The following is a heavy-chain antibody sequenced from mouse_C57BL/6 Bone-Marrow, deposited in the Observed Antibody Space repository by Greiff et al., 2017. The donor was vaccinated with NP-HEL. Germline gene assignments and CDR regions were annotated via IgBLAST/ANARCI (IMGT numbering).Heavy chain of an antibody. CDR2: ISYDGSN. CDR3: ARGGDYGRFAY. V-gene: IGHV3-6*01. CDR1: GYSITSGYY. J-gene: IGHJ3*01. Sequence: EVQVVESGPGLVKPSQSLSLTCSVTGYSITSGYYWNWIRQFPGNKLEWMGYISYDGSNNYNPSLKNRISITRDTSKNQFFLKLNSVTTEDTATYYCARGGDYGRFAYWGQGTLVTVS. D-gene: IGHD1-1*01.